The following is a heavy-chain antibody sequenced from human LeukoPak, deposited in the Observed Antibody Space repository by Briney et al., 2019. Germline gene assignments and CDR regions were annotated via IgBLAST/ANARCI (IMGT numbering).Heavy chain of an antibody. CDR3: ATYTQYFGAPGGTDY. J-gene: IGHJ4*02. CDR2: INKDGSEK. Sequence: PGGSLRLSCAVSGFTFSDYWMRWVRQAPGKGLEWVASINKDGSEKQYVDSVKGRFTISRDNAKNSVYLQITSLGAEDTAVYYCATYTQYFGAPGGTDYWGLGTLVTVSS. D-gene: IGHD2-15*01. V-gene: IGHV3-7*01. CDR1: GFTFSDYW.